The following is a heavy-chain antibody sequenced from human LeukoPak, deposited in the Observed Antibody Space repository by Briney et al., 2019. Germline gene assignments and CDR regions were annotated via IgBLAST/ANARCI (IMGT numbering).Heavy chain of an antibody. D-gene: IGHD3-3*01. V-gene: IGHV3-9*01. CDR2: ISWNSGSI. Sequence: PGGSLRLSCAASGFTFDDYAMHWVRQDPGKGLEWVSGISWNSGSIGYADSVKGRFTISRDNAKNSLYPQMNSLRAEDTAVYYCARENTIFGVVQYYFDYWGQGTLVTVSS. CDR1: GFTFDDYA. CDR3: ARENTIFGVVQYYFDY. J-gene: IGHJ4*02.